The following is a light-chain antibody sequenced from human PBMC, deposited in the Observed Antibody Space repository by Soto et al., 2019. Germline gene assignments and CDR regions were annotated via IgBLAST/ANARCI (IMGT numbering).Light chain of an antibody. J-gene: IGKJ5*01. CDR2: GAS. CDR1: QSVSSN. V-gene: IGKV3-15*01. Sequence: EIVMTQSPATLSLSPGERATLSYRASQSVSSNLAWYQQKPGQAPRLLIYGASTRDTGIPARFSGSGSGTEFTLTISRLQSEDFAVYYCQQYNNWPLTFGQGTRLEIK. CDR3: QQYNNWPLT.